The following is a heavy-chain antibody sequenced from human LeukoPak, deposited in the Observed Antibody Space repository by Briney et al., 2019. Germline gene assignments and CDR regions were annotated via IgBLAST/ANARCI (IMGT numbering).Heavy chain of an antibody. J-gene: IGHJ5*02. CDR1: GGSFSGYY. CDR3: ARAQGRDSVTNWFGT. CDR2: IRYSGST. Sequence: SETLSLTCAVSGGSFSGYYWTWIRQSPGKGLEWIGYIRYSGSTNYNPSLQSRITMSVDTSKNQFSLNLGSVTAADTAVYYCARAQGRDSVTNWFGTWGQGTLVTVSS. V-gene: IGHV4-59*01. D-gene: IGHD4-17*01.